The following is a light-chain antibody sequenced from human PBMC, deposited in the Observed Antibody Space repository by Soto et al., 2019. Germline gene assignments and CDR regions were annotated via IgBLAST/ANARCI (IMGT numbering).Light chain of an antibody. Sequence: DIQMTQSPSSLSASVGDRVTLTCRASQSISSYFNWYQQKPGKAPKVLIYAASTLQSGVPSRFSGSGSGTDFTLTISSLQPEDFATYYCQQSYSTPITFGQGTRLEIK. CDR2: AAS. CDR1: QSISSY. CDR3: QQSYSTPIT. J-gene: IGKJ5*01. V-gene: IGKV1-39*01.